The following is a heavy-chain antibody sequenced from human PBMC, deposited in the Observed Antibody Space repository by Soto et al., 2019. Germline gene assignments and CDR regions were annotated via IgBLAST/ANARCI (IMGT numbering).Heavy chain of an antibody. CDR1: GVTVGNNY. J-gene: IGHJ4*02. Sequence: EVRLVESGGGLVQPGGSLRLTCAASGVTVGNNYMSWVRQAPGKCREWVSVTYSGGDTRYADSVKGRFTMSRDSTKNAVYLQMDSLRAEDTAVYFCARNVPVTALGYWGQGSLVTVSS. D-gene: IGHD4-17*01. CDR3: ARNVPVTALGY. CDR2: TYSGGDT. V-gene: IGHV3-66*01.